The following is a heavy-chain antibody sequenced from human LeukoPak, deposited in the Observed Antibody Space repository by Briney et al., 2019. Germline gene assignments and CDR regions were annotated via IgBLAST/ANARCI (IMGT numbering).Heavy chain of an antibody. D-gene: IGHD3-10*01. V-gene: IGHV3-7*03. J-gene: IGHJ4*02. CDR2: IKQDGSEK. CDR3: AREPYYYGSGSYYNPDLLLVFDY. CDR1: GFTFSSYW. Sequence: PGGSLRLTCAASGFTFSSYWMSWVRQAPGKGLEWVANIKQDGSEKYYVDSVKGRFTISRDNAKNSLYLQMNSLRAEDTAVYYCAREPYYYGSGSYYNPDLLLVFDYWGQGTLVTVSS.